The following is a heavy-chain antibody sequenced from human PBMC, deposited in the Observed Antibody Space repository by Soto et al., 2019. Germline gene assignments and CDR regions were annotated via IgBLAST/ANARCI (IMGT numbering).Heavy chain of an antibody. J-gene: IGHJ4*02. CDR1: GGSISSGDYY. V-gene: IGHV4-30-4*01. Sequence: QVQLQESGPGLVKPSQTLSLTCTVSGGSISSGDYYWSWIRQPPGKGLEWIGYIYYSGSTYYNPSLNCQVTISVDTSKNQCSLKLSSVTAADTAGYYWAREKYCGGDCYPTFDYWGQGTLVTVSS. CDR2: IYYSGST. D-gene: IGHD2-21*02. CDR3: AREKYCGGDCYPTFDY.